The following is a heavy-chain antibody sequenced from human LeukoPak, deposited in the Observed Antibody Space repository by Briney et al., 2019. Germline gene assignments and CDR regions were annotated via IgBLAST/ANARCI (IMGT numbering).Heavy chain of an antibody. D-gene: IGHD1-20*01. J-gene: IGHJ4*02. CDR1: GFTFSSYA. CDR3: AKDKGITGNIYDY. Sequence: GGSLRLSCAASGFTFSSYARTWVRQAPGNGLGWVSAISGSGGSTYYADSVKGRFTISRDNSKNTLYLEMNSLGAEDTAVYYCAKDKGITGNIYDYWGQGTLVTVSS. CDR2: ISGSGGST. V-gene: IGHV3-23*01.